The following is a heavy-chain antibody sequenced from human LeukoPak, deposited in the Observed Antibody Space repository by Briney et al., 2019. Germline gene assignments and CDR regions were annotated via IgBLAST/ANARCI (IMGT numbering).Heavy chain of an antibody. CDR2: IYYSGST. V-gene: IGHV4-31*03. CDR1: GGSISSGGYY. J-gene: IGHJ4*02. CDR3: ARTSTVTRPYYFDY. D-gene: IGHD4-17*01. Sequence: SQTLSLTCTVSGGSISSGGYYWSWIRQHPRKGLEWIGYIYYSGSTYYNPSLKSRVTISVDTSKNQFSLKLSSVTAADTAVYYCARTSTVTRPYYFDYWGQGTLVTVSS.